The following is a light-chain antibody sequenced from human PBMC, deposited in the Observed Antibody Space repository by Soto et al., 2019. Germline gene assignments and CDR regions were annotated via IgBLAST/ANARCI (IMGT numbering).Light chain of an antibody. CDR2: DVN. Sequence: QSALTQPASVSGSPGQSITISCPGTSSDVGGYNFVSWYQHPPGKAPKLIIYDVNNRPSGVSNRFSGSKSGNTASLTISGLQADDEADYYCTSYTTSSPYGFGNGTKVTVL. V-gene: IGLV2-14*03. CDR3: TSYTTSSPYG. J-gene: IGLJ1*01. CDR1: SSDVGGYNF.